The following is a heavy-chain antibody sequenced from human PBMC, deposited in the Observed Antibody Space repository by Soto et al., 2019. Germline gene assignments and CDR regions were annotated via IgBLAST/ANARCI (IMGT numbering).Heavy chain of an antibody. CDR3: AKDRGGYQLPTDY. V-gene: IGHV3-48*01. CDR2: ISSSSSVI. CDR1: GFILSDCA. D-gene: IGHD2-2*01. J-gene: IGHJ4*02. Sequence: PGGSLRLSCATSGFILSDCAMNWVRQAPGKGLEWVSYISSSSSVIDYADSVKGRFTVSRDNARNSLYLQMNSLRAEDTAVYYCAKDRGGYQLPTDYWGQGTLVTVSS.